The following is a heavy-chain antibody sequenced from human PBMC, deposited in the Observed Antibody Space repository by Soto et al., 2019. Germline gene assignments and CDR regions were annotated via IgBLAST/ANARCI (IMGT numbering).Heavy chain of an antibody. J-gene: IGHJ4*02. D-gene: IGHD6-19*01. CDR1: GYTFTTYG. Sequence: QVQLVQSGAEVKKPGASVKVSCKASGYTFTTYGISWVRQAPGQGLEWMGWINAYNGNTNYAQKPQGRVTMTTDTSTSTAYLEMRSLRSDDTAVYYCARYHLAGTYFDYWGQGTVVTASS. V-gene: IGHV1-18*01. CDR2: INAYNGNT. CDR3: ARYHLAGTYFDY.